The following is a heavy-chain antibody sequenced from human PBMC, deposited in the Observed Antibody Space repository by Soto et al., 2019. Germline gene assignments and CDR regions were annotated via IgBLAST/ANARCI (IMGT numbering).Heavy chain of an antibody. V-gene: IGHV3-15*01. CDR1: GFTFSNAW. CDR3: ATGTGRTDFDY. J-gene: IGHJ4*02. CDR2: VISKSDGGTT. D-gene: IGHD2-15*01. Sequence: EVQLVESGGRLVKPGGSLRLSCAASGFTFSNAWMSWVRQAPGKGLEWVGRVISKSDGGTTDYAAPVKGRFTISRDDSKHTLYLQMNSLKTEDTAVYYCATGTGRTDFDYWGLGTLVTVSS.